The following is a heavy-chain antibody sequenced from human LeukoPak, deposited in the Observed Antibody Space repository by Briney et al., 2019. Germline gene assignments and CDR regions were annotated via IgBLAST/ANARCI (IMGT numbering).Heavy chain of an antibody. D-gene: IGHD3-22*01. J-gene: IGHJ4*02. Sequence: ASVKVSCKASGYTFTGYYMHWVRQAPGQGLEWMGWINPDNGNTNYAQKLQGRVTMTTVTSTSTAHMELRSLRSDDTAVYYCARVRGYYDSSGPRDYWGQGTLVTVSS. V-gene: IGHV1-18*04. CDR3: ARVRGYYDSSGPRDY. CDR2: INPDNGNT. CDR1: GYTFTGYY.